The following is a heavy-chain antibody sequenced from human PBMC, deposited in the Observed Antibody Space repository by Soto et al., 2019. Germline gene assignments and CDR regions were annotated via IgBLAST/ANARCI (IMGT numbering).Heavy chain of an antibody. J-gene: IGHJ3*02. V-gene: IGHV3-11*05. Sequence: QVQLVESGGGLVKPGGSLRLSCAASGFTFSDYYMSWIRQAPGKGPEWVSYISSSSSYTNYADSVKGRFTISRDNAKNSLYLQMNSLRAEDTAVYHCARDADILTGSDAFDIWGQGTMVTVSS. CDR3: ARDADILTGSDAFDI. CDR1: GFTFSDYY. D-gene: IGHD3-9*01. CDR2: ISSSSSYT.